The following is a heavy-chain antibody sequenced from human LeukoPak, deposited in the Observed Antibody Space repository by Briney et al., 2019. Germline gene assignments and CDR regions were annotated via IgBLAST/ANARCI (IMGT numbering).Heavy chain of an antibody. D-gene: IGHD3-9*01. V-gene: IGHV3-23*01. CDR1: GFTFSSYW. Sequence: GGSLRLSCAASGFTFSSYWMSWVRQAPGKGLEWVSAISGSGGSTYYADSVKGRFTISRDNSKNTLYLQMNSLRAEDTAVYYCAKDPSLRYFDWLPPYYFDYWGQGTLVTVSS. CDR3: AKDPSLRYFDWLPPYYFDY. J-gene: IGHJ4*02. CDR2: ISGSGGST.